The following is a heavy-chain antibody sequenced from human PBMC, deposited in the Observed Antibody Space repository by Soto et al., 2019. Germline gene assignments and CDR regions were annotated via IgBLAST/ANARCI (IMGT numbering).Heavy chain of an antibody. CDR2: ISYDGSNK. Sequence: PGGSLRLACAASGFTFSSYAMHWVRQAPGKRLEWVAVISYDGSNKYYADSVKGRFTISRDNSKNTLYLQMNSLRAEDTAVYYCASIAVAHWGQGTLVTVSS. CDR1: GFTFSSYA. V-gene: IGHV3-30-3*01. J-gene: IGHJ4*02. D-gene: IGHD6-19*01. CDR3: ASIAVAH.